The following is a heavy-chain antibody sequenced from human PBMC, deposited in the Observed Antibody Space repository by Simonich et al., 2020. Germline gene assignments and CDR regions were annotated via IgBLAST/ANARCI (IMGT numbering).Heavy chain of an antibody. CDR2: IKHSGRP. CDR1: GGSLGGYY. D-gene: IGHD1-1*01. Sequence: QVQLQQWGAGLLKPSETLSLTCAVYGGSLGGYYWSWIRRPPGQGLEGIGEIKHSGRPHSNPSSKRRFTISVDTSKNQFSRKRSSGTAADTAVYYCARGKGWKNAFDIWGQGTMVTVSS. V-gene: IGHV4-34*01. CDR3: ARGKGWKNAFDI. J-gene: IGHJ3*02.